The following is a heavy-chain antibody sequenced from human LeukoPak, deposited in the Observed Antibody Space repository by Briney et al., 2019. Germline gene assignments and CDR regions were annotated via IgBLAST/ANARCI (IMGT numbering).Heavy chain of an antibody. CDR3: ARDNSVRDEAWWFNP. J-gene: IGHJ5*02. Sequence: GASVKVSCKAFGYTFTSNYMHWVRQAPGQGPEWMGVISPSGGSTTYAQKFQGIVTLTTDMSTSTDYLELSSLRSEDTAVYYCARDNSVRDEAWWFNPWGQGTLVTVSS. CDR1: GYTFTSNY. CDR2: ISPSGGST. V-gene: IGHV1-46*01. D-gene: IGHD5-24*01.